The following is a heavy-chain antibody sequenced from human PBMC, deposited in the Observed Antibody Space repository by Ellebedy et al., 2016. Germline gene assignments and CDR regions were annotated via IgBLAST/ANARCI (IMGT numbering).Heavy chain of an antibody. D-gene: IGHD4-17*01. J-gene: IGHJ5*02. CDR2: INTVNGDR. CDR1: GYSFTNYG. Sequence: ASVKVSCKASGYSFTNYGLHWVRQAPGQRLEWLGWINTVNGDRKYPQKLKGRVTFTTDTSATTAYMELRDLGSEDTSLYYCVRAYGAFSWFDPWGQGTLVTVSS. CDR3: VRAYGAFSWFDP. V-gene: IGHV1-3*04.